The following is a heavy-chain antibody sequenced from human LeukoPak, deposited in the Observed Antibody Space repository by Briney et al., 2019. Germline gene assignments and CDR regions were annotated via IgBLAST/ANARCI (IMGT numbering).Heavy chain of an antibody. CDR3: ARFHYYGSGSYYTADY. D-gene: IGHD3-10*01. CDR2: IYYSGST. J-gene: IGHJ4*02. CDR1: GGSISSSSYY. Sequence: SETLSLTCTVSGGSISSSSYYWGWIRQPPGKGLEWIGSIYYSGSTYYNPSLKSRVTISVDTSKNQFSLKLSSVTAADTAVYYCARFHYYGSGSYYTADYWGQGTLVTVSS. V-gene: IGHV4-39*01.